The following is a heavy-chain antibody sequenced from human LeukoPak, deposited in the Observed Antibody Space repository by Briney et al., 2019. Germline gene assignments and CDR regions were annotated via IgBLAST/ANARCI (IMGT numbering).Heavy chain of an antibody. CDR3: ARDLVLAAGQPDY. V-gene: IGHV3-74*01. J-gene: IGHJ4*02. Sequence: GGSLRLSCAASGFTFSSYWMNWARQAPGKGLEWVSRINADGSSASYADSVKGRFTISRDNAKNTLYLQMNSLRAEDTAVYYCARDLVLAAGQPDYWGQGTLVTVSS. CDR1: GFTFSSYW. D-gene: IGHD6-13*01. CDR2: INADGSSA.